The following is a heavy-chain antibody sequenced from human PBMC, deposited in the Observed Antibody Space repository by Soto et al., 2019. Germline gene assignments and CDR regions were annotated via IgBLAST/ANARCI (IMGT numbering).Heavy chain of an antibody. CDR3: AADTARTYYFYAMDV. J-gene: IGHJ6*02. CDR2: IYPGDSDA. Sequence: PGESLRISYRGSGYSLSSYWIGWVRQMPGKGLEWMGIIYPGDSDARYSPSFQGQVTVSVDKSINTAYLEWSSLKASDTAMYYCAADTARTYYFYAMDVWGQGTTVTVSS. D-gene: IGHD5-18*01. V-gene: IGHV5-51*01. CDR1: GYSLSSYW.